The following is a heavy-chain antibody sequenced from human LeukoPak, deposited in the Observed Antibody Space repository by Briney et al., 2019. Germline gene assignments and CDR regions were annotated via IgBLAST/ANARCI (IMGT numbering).Heavy chain of an antibody. V-gene: IGHV3-23*01. D-gene: IGHD6-19*01. CDR3: AIAYSGWYVWDC. Sequence: SGGSLRLSCVASGFTFSSYAMNWVRQAPGKGLEWVSGMSNSGDSTRYADSVKGRFTISRDNSKNTLYLQMSSLRADDTAVYYCAIAYSGWYVWDCWGQGTLVTVSS. J-gene: IGHJ4*02. CDR2: MSNSGDST. CDR1: GFTFSSYA.